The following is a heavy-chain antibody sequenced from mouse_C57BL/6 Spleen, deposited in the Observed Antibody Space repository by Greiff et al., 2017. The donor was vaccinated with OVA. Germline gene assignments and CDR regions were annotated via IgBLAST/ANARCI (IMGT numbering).Heavy chain of an antibody. D-gene: IGHD1-1*01. CDR1: GYTFTDYE. CDR2: IDPETGGT. J-gene: IGHJ2*01. V-gene: IGHV1-15*01. Sequence: VQLQQSGAELVRPGASVTLSCKASGYTFTDYEMHWVKPTPVHGLEWIGAIDPETGGTAYNQKFKGKAILTADKSSSTAYMELRSLTSEDSAVYYCTRKGPITTVVAPYYFDYWGQGTTLTVSS. CDR3: TRKGPITTVVAPYYFDY.